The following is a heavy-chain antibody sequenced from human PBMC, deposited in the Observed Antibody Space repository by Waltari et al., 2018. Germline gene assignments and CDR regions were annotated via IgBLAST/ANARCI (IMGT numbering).Heavy chain of an antibody. V-gene: IGHV4-34*01. CDR3: ARSRGVAGFDY. CDR1: GGSFSGYY. D-gene: IGHD2-15*01. CDR2: INHSGST. J-gene: IGHJ4*02. Sequence: QVQLQQWGAGLLKPSETLPLPCAVYGGSFSGYYWSWIRQPPGKGLEWIGEINHSGSTNYNPSLKSRVTISVDTSKNQFSLKLSSVTAADTAVYYCARSRGVAGFDYWGQGTLVTVSS.